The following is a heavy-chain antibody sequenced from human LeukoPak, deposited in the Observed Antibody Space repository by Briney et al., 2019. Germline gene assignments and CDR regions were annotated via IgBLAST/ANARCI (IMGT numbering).Heavy chain of an antibody. J-gene: IGHJ4*02. CDR2: ISWNSGSI. CDR1: GFTLDDYA. CDR3: AAYYDSSGYIQGIIDY. Sequence: PGGSLRLSCAASGFTLDDYAMHWVRQAPGKGLEWVSGISWNSGSIGYADSVKGRFTISRDNAKNSLYLQMDSLRAEDTALYYCAAYYDSSGYIQGIIDYWGQGTLVTVSS. V-gene: IGHV3-9*01. D-gene: IGHD3-22*01.